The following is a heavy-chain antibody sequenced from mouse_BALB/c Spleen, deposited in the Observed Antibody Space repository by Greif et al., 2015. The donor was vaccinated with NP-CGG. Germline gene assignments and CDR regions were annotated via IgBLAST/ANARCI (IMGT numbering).Heavy chain of an antibody. CDR3: ARGGGNYAMDY. CDR2: INPSSGYT. J-gene: IGHJ4*01. CDR1: GYTFTSYT. Sequence: VQLVESGAELARPGASVKMSCKASGYTFTSYTMHWVKQRPGQGLEWIGYINPSSGYTNYNQKFKDKATLTADKSSSTAYMQLSSLTSEDSAVYYCARGGGNYAMDYWGQGTSVTVSS. V-gene: IGHV1-4*01.